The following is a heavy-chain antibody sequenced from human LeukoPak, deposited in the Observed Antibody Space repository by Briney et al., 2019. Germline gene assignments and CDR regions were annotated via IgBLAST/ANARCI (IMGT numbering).Heavy chain of an antibody. Sequence: GGSLRLSCAASGFIFSSYWMHWVRHAPGKGLAWVSRINTDGSSTSYADSVKGRFTVSRDNSKNSLYLQMSSLTAADTAVYYCAKDRSIGTYYTFDHWGQGTLVTVSS. CDR2: INTDGSST. CDR1: GFIFSSYW. D-gene: IGHD1-26*01. CDR3: AKDRSIGTYYTFDH. J-gene: IGHJ4*02. V-gene: IGHV3-74*01.